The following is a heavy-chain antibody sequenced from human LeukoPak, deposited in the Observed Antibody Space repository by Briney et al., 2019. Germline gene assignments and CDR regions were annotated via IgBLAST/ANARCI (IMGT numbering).Heavy chain of an antibody. CDR3: ASLGYCSGGSCLRPDY. V-gene: IGHV3-48*03. D-gene: IGHD2-15*01. Sequence: GGSLRLSCAASGFTFSSYEMNWVRQAPGKGLEWVSYISSSGSTIYYADSVKGRLTISRDNAKNSLYLQMNSLRAEDTAVYYCASLGYCSGGSCLRPDYWGQGTLVTVSS. CDR1: GFTFSSYE. J-gene: IGHJ4*02. CDR2: ISSSGSTI.